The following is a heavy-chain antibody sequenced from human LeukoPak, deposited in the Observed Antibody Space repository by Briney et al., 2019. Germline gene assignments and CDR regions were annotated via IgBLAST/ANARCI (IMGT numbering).Heavy chain of an antibody. V-gene: IGHV3-72*01. Sequence: GGSLRLSCAASGSTFSDHYMDWVRQAPGKGLEWVGRTRNKANSYTTEYAASVKGRFTISRDDSKSSLYLQMNSLKTEDTAVYYCARIFRTPYYYMDVWGKGTTVTVSS. D-gene: IGHD2-15*01. CDR1: GSTFSDHY. J-gene: IGHJ6*03. CDR2: TRNKANSYTT. CDR3: ARIFRTPYYYMDV.